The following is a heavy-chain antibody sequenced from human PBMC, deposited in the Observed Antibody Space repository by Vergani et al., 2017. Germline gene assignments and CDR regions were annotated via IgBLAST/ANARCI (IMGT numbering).Heavy chain of an antibody. CDR2: IYWNDDQ. J-gene: IGHJ6*03. Sequence: QITLKESGPTLVKPTQTLTLTCTFSGFSLNTRGVSVAWIRQPPGKALDWLALIYWNDDQHYSPSLNNRVTITKDTSKNQVVLTMTNMDYVDTGTYYCVYRKTECGTTGCFYPFYYYYYMDVGGKESTVTVAS. V-gene: IGHV2-5*04. CDR3: VYRKTECGTTGCFYPFYYYYYMDV. CDR1: GFSLNTRGVS. D-gene: IGHD1-7*01.